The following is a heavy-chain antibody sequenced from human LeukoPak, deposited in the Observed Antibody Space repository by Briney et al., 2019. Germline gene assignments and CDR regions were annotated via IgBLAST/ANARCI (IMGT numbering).Heavy chain of an antibody. CDR3: ARASGSSSWLNIDY. Sequence: HGASVKVSCKASRYTFTGYYMHWVRQAPGQGLEWMGWINPNSGGTNYAQKFQGRVTMTRDTSISTAYMELSRLRSDDTAVYYCARASGSSSWLNIDYWGQGTLVTVSS. D-gene: IGHD6-13*01. V-gene: IGHV1-2*02. CDR1: RYTFTGYY. CDR2: INPNSGGT. J-gene: IGHJ4*02.